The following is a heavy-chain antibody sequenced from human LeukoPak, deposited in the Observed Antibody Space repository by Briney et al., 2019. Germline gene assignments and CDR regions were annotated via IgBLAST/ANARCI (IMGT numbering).Heavy chain of an antibody. CDR2: INSDGSST. J-gene: IGHJ4*02. V-gene: IGHV3-74*01. D-gene: IGHD4-23*01. Sequence: PGGSLRLSCAASGFTFSSYWMHWVRHAPGKGLVWVSRINSDGSSTSYADSVKGRFTISRDNVENSLYLQMNSLRDEDTAVYYCARVAAGYSVNYFDYWGQGTLVTVSS. CDR3: ARVAAGYSVNYFDY. CDR1: GFTFSSYW.